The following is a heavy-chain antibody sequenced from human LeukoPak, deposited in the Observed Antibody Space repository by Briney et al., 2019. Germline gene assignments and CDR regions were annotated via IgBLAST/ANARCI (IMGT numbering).Heavy chain of an antibody. Sequence: GGSLRLSCAASGFTFSTYGMNWVRQAPGKGLEWVSFISSSSSHIYYADLVKGRFTISRDNSKNTLYLQMDSLRAEDTAIYYCAKGSGSSYPYFFDYWGQGTLVTVSS. CDR3: AKGSGSSYPYFFDY. D-gene: IGHD3-10*01. CDR2: ISSSSSHI. CDR1: GFTFSTYG. V-gene: IGHV3-21*04. J-gene: IGHJ4*02.